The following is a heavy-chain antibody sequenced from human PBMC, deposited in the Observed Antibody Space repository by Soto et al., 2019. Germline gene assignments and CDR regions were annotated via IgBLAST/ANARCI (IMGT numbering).Heavy chain of an antibody. V-gene: IGHV1-8*01. CDR1: GYTFTSYD. CDR2: MNPNSGNT. Sequence: QVQLVQSGAEVKKPGASVKVSCKASGYTFTSYDIYWVRQATGQGLEWMGWMNPNSGNTGYAQKFQGRVTMTRNTSISTAYMELSSLRSEDTAVYYCARVAGYSSSWYRRDYYYYMDVWGKGTTVTVSS. J-gene: IGHJ6*03. CDR3: ARVAGYSSSWYRRDYYYYMDV. D-gene: IGHD6-13*01.